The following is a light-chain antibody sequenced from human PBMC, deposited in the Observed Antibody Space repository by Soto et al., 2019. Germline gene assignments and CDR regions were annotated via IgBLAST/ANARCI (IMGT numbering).Light chain of an antibody. CDR1: QSINSW. CDR3: QQYNIYSA. J-gene: IGKJ4*02. V-gene: IGKV1-5*01. CDR2: DAS. Sequence: DIPMTQSPSTLSASVGDRVTITCRASQSINSWLAWYQQKPGKAPKLLIYDASSLQSGVPSRFSAGGSGTEFTLTISGLQPDDVATYYGQQYNIYSAFGGGTKMEIK.